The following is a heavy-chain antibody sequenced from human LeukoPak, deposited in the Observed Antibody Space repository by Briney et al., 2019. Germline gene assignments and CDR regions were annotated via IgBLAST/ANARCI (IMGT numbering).Heavy chain of an antibody. V-gene: IGHV4-59*08. J-gene: IGHJ3*02. Sequence: PSETLCLTCTVSGGSISSYYWNWIRQPPGKELEGIGYIYYSGSTNYNPSLKSRVAISVDTSKNQFSLKLSSVTAADTAVYYCARLVGYTSSWYGAFDIWGQGTMVTVSS. CDR1: GGSISSYY. CDR3: ARLVGYTSSWYGAFDI. CDR2: IYYSGST. D-gene: IGHD6-13*01.